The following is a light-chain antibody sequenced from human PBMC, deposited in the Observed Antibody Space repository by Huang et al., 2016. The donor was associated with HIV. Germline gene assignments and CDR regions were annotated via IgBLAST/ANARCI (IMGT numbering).Light chain of an antibody. CDR3: MQGKHWPPT. CDR2: TVS. V-gene: IGKV2-30*02. J-gene: IGKJ2*01. CDR1: QSLVHSDGNTY. Sequence: DAVMTQSPLSLPVTLGQSASISCTSSQSLVHSDGNTYLNWFRQGPGQSPRRLIYTVSKRDYGVPDRFSGSGSGTNFTLKISRVEAEDVGVYYCMQGKHWPPTFDQGTKLEIK.